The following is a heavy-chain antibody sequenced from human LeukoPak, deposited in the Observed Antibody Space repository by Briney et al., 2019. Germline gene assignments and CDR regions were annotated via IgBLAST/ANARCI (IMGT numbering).Heavy chain of an antibody. V-gene: IGHV4-59*01. CDR2: MYYSGST. J-gene: IGHJ4*02. Sequence: SETLSLTCTVSGGSISNYYWNWIRQPPGKGLEWIGYMYYSGSTNYNPSLKSRVTISVDTSKNQFSLKLSSGTAADTAVYYCARDISGSSWYFDYWGQGTLVTVSS. CDR1: GGSISNYY. CDR3: ARDISGSSWYFDY. D-gene: IGHD6-13*01.